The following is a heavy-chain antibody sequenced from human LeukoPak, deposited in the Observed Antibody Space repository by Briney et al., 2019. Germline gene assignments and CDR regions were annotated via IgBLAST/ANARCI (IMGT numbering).Heavy chain of an antibody. CDR3: ARIPHPTYYFDF. CDR1: GFTSCTYA. J-gene: IGHJ4*02. V-gene: IGHV3-23*01. Sequence: GGSLRLSCAASGFTSCTYAMRWVRQAPEKGLEWVSAISGSGDHTYYADSVKGRFTISRDNSRNTLYLQMNSLRAEDTAIYYCARIPHPTYYFDFWGQGTLVTVSA. CDR2: ISGSGDHT.